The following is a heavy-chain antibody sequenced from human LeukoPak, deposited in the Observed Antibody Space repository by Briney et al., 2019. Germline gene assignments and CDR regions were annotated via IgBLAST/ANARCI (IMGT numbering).Heavy chain of an antibody. CDR2: INPNNGDT. J-gene: IGHJ5*02. CDR3: ARDDAEMATP. Sequence: GASVQVSCETSGYSFTDDYMNWVRQAPGQGLEWMGWINPNNGDTNYAQKFQGRVTMTRDTSIDTAYMELSSLRSDDTAVYYCARDDAEMATPWGQGTLLIVSS. CDR1: GYSFTDDY. D-gene: IGHD5-24*01. V-gene: IGHV1-2*02.